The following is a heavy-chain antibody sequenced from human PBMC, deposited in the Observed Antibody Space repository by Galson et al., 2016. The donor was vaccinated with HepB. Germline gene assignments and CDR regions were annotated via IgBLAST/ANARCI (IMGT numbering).Heavy chain of an antibody. J-gene: IGHJ3*02. CDR1: GDTFTGYY. CDR3: ATSTGYRSGWGAFDI. V-gene: IGHV1-2*04. Sequence: SVKVSCKASGDTFTGYYIHWVRQAPGQGLEWMAWISANSGATNYAQKFQGWVTMTRDTSISTAYMELTSLTSDATAIYYCATSTGYRSGWGAFDIRGQGTMVTVSS. CDR2: ISANSGAT. D-gene: IGHD6-25*01.